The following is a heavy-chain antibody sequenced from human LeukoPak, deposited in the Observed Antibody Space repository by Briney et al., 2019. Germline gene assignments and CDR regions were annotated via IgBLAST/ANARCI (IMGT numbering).Heavy chain of an antibody. CDR3: AKQKGYCSGGSCYYSDY. D-gene: IGHD2-15*01. V-gene: IGHV3-23*01. CDR1: GFTFRSYA. Sequence: GGSLSLSCAASGFTFRSYAMSWVRRAPGKGLEWVSGFSGGDGSTSYADSVKGRFTISRDNSKNTLYLQMNSLRAEDTARYYCAKQKGYCSGGSCYYSDYWGQGTLVTVSS. J-gene: IGHJ4*02. CDR2: FSGGDGST.